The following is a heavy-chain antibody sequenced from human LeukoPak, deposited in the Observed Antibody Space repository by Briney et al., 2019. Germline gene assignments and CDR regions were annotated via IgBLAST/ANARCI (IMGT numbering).Heavy chain of an antibody. CDR3: ARDSSLWFGELFR. CDR2: MSYDGSNK. V-gene: IGHV3-30-3*01. Sequence: GGSLRLSCAASGFTFSSYAMHWVRQAPGKGLEWVAVMSYDGSNKYYADSVKGRFTISRDNSKNTLYLQMNSLRAEDTAVYYCARDSSLWFGELFRWGQGTLVTVSS. J-gene: IGHJ4*02. CDR1: GFTFSSYA. D-gene: IGHD3-10*01.